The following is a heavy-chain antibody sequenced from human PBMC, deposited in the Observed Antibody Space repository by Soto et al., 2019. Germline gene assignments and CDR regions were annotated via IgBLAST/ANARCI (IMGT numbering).Heavy chain of an antibody. V-gene: IGHV4-34*01. J-gene: IGHJ5*02. D-gene: IGHD2-15*01. CDR2: INHSGST. CDR1: GGSFSGYY. Sequence: SETLSLTCAVYGGSFSGYYWSWIRQPPGKGLEWIGEINHSGSTNYNPSLKSRVTISVDTSKNQFSLKLSSVTAADTAVYYCARGLSLIVVVVASQSPANWFDPWGQGTLVTVSS. CDR3: ARGLSLIVVVVASQSPANWFDP.